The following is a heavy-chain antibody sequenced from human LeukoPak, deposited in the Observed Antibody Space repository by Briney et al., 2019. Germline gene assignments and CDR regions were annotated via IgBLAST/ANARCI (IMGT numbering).Heavy chain of an antibody. V-gene: IGHV3-20*04. Sequence: GGSLRLSCAASGFTFDDYGMSWVRQAPGKGLEWVSGINWNGGSTGCADSVKGRFTISRDNAKNSLYLQMNSLRAEDTALYYCARDRGPVGATTGFDYWGQGTLVTVSS. CDR2: INWNGGST. J-gene: IGHJ4*02. CDR1: GFTFDDYG. D-gene: IGHD1-26*01. CDR3: ARDRGPVGATTGFDY.